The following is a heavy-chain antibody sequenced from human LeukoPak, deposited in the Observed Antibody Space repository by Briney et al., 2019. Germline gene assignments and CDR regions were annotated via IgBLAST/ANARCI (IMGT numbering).Heavy chain of an antibody. Sequence: PGGSLRLSCAASGFTFSSYAMSWVRQAPGKGLEWVSAISGSGGSTYYADSVKGRFTISRDNSKNTLYLQMNSLRAEDTAVYYCAKSEYDFWSGYQRYYFDYWGQGTLVTVSS. CDR3: AKSEYDFWSGYQRYYFDY. V-gene: IGHV3-23*01. CDR2: ISGSGGST. J-gene: IGHJ4*02. D-gene: IGHD3-3*01. CDR1: GFTFSSYA.